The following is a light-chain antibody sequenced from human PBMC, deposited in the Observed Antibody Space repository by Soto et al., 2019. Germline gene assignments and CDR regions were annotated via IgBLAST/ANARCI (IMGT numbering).Light chain of an antibody. CDR1: QSVSSN. V-gene: IGKV3-15*01. CDR2: GAS. Sequence: EIVMTQSPATLSVSPGERATLSCRASQSVSSNLAWYQQKPGQAPRLLIYGASTRATGIPARFSGSGSGTEFTLTISSLQSEDFAVYYCQPYNKWPLTFGGGTKV. J-gene: IGKJ4*01. CDR3: QPYNKWPLT.